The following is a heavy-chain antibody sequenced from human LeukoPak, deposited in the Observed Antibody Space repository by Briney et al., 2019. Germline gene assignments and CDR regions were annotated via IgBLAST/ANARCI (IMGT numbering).Heavy chain of an antibody. V-gene: IGHV3-7*01. Sequence: GGSLRLSCAASRITFTYWMSWVRQAPGKGLEWVANIKRDGSAKYYVDSVKGRFIISRDNAKKSLFLQMNSLRAEDTAVYYCASSFSDDFWSGHFWGQGTLVTVSS. J-gene: IGHJ4*02. CDR1: RITFTYW. CDR2: IKRDGSAK. D-gene: IGHD3-3*01. CDR3: ASSFSDDFWSGHF.